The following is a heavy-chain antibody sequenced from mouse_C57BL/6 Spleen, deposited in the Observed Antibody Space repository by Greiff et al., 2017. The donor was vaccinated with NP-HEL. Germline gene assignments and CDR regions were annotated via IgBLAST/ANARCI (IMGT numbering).Heavy chain of an antibody. D-gene: IGHD2-4*01. CDR1: GFTFSSYG. J-gene: IGHJ2*01. Sequence: EVKLVESGGDLVKPGGSLKLSCAASGFTFSSYGMSWVRQTPDKRLEWVATISSGGSYTYYPDSVKGRFTISRDNAKNTLYLQMSSLKSEDTAMYYCARFYYDYDALDYWGQGTTLTVSS. CDR3: ARFYYDYDALDY. CDR2: ISSGGSYT. V-gene: IGHV5-6*01.